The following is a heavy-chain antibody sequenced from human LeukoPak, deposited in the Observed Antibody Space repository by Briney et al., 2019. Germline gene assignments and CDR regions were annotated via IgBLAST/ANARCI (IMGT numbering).Heavy chain of an antibody. CDR3: AKEIVPPSGYYFDY. CDR1: GFTFSNSA. Sequence: GGSLRLSCAASGFTFSNSAMSWVRQAPGKRLEWVSSISGSGVNTCHADSVKGRFTIFRDNSKNTLYLQMNSLRVEDTAVYYCAKEIVPPSGYYFDYWGQGTLVTVSS. J-gene: IGHJ4*02. V-gene: IGHV3-23*01. D-gene: IGHD6-6*01. CDR2: ISGSGVNT.